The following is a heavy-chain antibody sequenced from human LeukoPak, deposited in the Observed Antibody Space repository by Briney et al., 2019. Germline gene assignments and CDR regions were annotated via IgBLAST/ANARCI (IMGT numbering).Heavy chain of an antibody. J-gene: IGHJ6*03. V-gene: IGHV4-34*01. CDR3: ATAGYCSSTCCYRGYYYYYMDV. CDR2: INRSGST. D-gene: IGHD2-2*01. Sequence: PSETLSLTCAVYGGSFIGYYWSWIRQPPGKGLEWIGEINRSGSTNYNPSLKSRVTISVDTSKNQFSLKLSSVTAADTAVYYCATAGYCSSTCCYRGYYYYYMDVWSKGTTVTVSS. CDR1: GGSFIGYY.